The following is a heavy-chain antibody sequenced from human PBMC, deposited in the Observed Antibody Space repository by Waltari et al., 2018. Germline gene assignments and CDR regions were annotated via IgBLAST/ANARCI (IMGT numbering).Heavy chain of an antibody. Sequence: EVRLVNSGGGLVQPGGSLRLSCAASGFTDRNYPMAWVRQAPGKGWEGVQRNRSPVGTIHYSASVTGRFTISRDDSKNTLYLPRHNLRIENTAAHYCAKGAQYQLLYFYFDPWGQRTLVTVCS. CDR1: GFTDRNYP. CDR3: AKGAQYQLLYFYFDP. J-gene: IGHJ4*02. D-gene: IGHD2-2*02. V-gene: IGHV3-23*04. CDR2: NRSPVGTI.